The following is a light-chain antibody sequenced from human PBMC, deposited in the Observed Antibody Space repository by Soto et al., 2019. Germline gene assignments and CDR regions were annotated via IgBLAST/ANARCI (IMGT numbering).Light chain of an antibody. J-gene: IGKJ4*01. Sequence: EIVLTQSPGTLSLSPGERATLSGRAGQSVSSTYLAWYQQKPGQAPRRFLYGASSRATGLPDRFSCSGSGTDFTLTISRLEPEAFAVYYCQQYLTSPALTFGGGTKVEIK. CDR2: GAS. CDR1: QSVSSTY. CDR3: QQYLTSPALT. V-gene: IGKV3-20*01.